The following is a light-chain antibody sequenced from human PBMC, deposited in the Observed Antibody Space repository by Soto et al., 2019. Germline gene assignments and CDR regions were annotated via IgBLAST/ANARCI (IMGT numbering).Light chain of an antibody. V-gene: IGLV1-40*01. J-gene: IGLJ3*02. CDR1: SSNIGAGYD. CDR2: GNS. CDR3: QSYDSSLSGSWV. Sequence: QSVLTQPPSVSGAPGQRVTISCTGSSSNIGAGYDVHWYQQLPGTAPKLLIYGNSNRPSGVPDRFSGSKSGTSVSLAITGLQAEDEADYYCQSYDSSLSGSWVFGGGTKVTVL.